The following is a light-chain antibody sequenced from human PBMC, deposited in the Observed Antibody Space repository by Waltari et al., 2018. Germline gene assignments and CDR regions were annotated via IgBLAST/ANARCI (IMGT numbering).Light chain of an antibody. CDR1: HSVSSY. CDR3: QQYYITPLT. J-gene: IGKJ4*01. V-gene: IGKV3-11*01. Sequence: ETVLTQSPATLSLSPGERATLSCRASHSVSSYLAWYQQKPGQAPRLLIYEASNRATGIPARFRGSGSGTDFTLTISSLQAEDVAVYYCQQYYITPLTFGGGTKVEIK. CDR2: EAS.